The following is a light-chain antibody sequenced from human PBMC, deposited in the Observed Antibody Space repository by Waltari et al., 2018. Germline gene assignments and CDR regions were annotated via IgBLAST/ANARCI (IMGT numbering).Light chain of an antibody. Sequence: DIQVTQSPSTLSASAGDRVTITCRTSQSINKWVSWYQQKPGKTPKLLIYRASSLESGVPSRFRGSGSATEFTLSISGLQPDDVATYYCQQYNSYPYTFGQGTKVEI. CDR3: QQYNSYPYT. J-gene: IGKJ2*01. CDR2: RAS. CDR1: QSINKW. V-gene: IGKV1-5*03.